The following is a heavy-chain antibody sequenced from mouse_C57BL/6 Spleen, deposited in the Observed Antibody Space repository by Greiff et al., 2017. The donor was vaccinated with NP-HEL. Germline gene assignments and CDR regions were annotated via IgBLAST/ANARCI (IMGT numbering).Heavy chain of an antibody. CDR1: GFNIKDDY. J-gene: IGHJ2*01. CDR3: TTGGTTVVPYFDY. Sequence: EVKVVESGAELVRPGASVKLSCTASGFNIKDDYMHWVKQRPEQGLEWIGWIDPENGDTEYASKFQGKATITADTSSNTAYLQLSSLTSEDTAVYYCTTGGTTVVPYFDYWGQGTTLTVSS. V-gene: IGHV14-4*01. CDR2: IDPENGDT. D-gene: IGHD1-1*01.